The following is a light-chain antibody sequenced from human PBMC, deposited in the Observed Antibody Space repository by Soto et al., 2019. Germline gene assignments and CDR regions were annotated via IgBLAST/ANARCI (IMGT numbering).Light chain of an antibody. CDR2: WAS. CDR1: QSLLYSSNNKNY. CDR3: QQYHTTLPFT. Sequence: DIVMTQSPSSLAVSLGERATINCKSSQSLLYSSNNKNYLAWYQQKPGQPTKLLIYWASTRESGVPDRFSGSGSGTDFTLTISSLQAEDVAVYYCQQYHTTLPFTFGPGTKVEIK. J-gene: IGKJ3*01. V-gene: IGKV4-1*01.